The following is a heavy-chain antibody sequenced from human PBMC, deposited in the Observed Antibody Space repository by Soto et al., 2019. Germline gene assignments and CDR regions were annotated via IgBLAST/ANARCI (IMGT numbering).Heavy chain of an antibody. CDR2: IYYSGST. CDR3: ARRERAAGTDWWFDP. CDR1: GGSISSSSFH. J-gene: IGHJ5*02. Sequence: SETLSLTCTVSGGSISSSSFHWGWIRQPPGKGLERIGSIYYSGSTYYSPSLKSRVTISVDTSKNQFSLKLSSVTSADTAVYYCARRERAAGTDWWFDPWGQGTLVTVSS. D-gene: IGHD6-13*01. V-gene: IGHV4-39*01.